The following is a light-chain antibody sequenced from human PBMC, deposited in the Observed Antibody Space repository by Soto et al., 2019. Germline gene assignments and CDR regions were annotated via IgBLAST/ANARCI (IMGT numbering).Light chain of an antibody. V-gene: IGLV2-14*01. Sequence: QSALTQPASVSGSPGQSITFSCTGTSSDIGGYNYVSWYQQHPGKAPKLMIYEVSNRPSGVSDRFSGSKSGNTASLTISGLQAEDAADYYCTSYTSSTTNYVFGTGTKVTVL. CDR3: TSYTSSTTNYV. CDR1: SSDIGGYNY. J-gene: IGLJ1*01. CDR2: EVS.